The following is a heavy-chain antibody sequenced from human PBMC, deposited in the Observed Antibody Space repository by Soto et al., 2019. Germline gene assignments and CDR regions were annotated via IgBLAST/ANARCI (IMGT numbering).Heavy chain of an antibody. V-gene: IGHV4-61*01. J-gene: IGHJ6*02. Sequence: PXETLSLTCTVSGGSFSSGSYYWSWIRQPPGKGLEWIGYIYYSGSTNYNPSLKSRVTISVDTSKNQFSLKLSSVTAADTAVYYCARVSGYSYGPRAYYYYGMDVWGQGTTVTVSS. CDR2: IYYSGST. CDR3: ARVSGYSYGPRAYYYYGMDV. D-gene: IGHD5-18*01. CDR1: GGSFSSGSYY.